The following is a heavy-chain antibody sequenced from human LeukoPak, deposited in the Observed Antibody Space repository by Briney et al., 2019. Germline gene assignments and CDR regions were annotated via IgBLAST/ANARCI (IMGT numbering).Heavy chain of an antibody. CDR3: ARDLTAARPLDGYGMDV. Sequence: GASVQVSCQASGGTFSSYAISWVRQAPGQGLEWMGGIIPIFGTANYAQKFQGRVTITADESTSTAYMELSSLRSEDTAVYYCARDLTAARPLDGYGMDVWGQGTTVTVSS. CDR2: IIPIFGTA. CDR1: GGTFSSYA. D-gene: IGHD6-6*01. V-gene: IGHV1-69*13. J-gene: IGHJ6*02.